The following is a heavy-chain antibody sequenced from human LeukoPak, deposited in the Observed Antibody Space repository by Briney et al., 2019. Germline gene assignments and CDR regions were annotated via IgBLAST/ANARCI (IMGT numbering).Heavy chain of an antibody. CDR1: GFSFSSYN. D-gene: IGHD1-26*01. CDR3: ARDPYSGSYGDSYYYYMDV. J-gene: IGHJ6*03. V-gene: IGHV3-21*01. Sequence: GGSPRLSCAASGFSFSSYNMNWVRQAPGKGLEWVSSITTSSTYTFYADSVKGRFTISRDNAKNSLYLQMNSLRAEDTAVYYCARDPYSGSYGDSYYYYMDVWGKGTTVTISS. CDR2: ITTSSTYT.